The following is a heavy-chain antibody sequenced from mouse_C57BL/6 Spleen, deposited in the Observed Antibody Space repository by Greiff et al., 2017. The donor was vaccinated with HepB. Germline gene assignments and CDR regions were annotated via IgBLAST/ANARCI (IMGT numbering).Heavy chain of an antibody. J-gene: IGHJ3*01. CDR2: IDPENGDT. D-gene: IGHD4-1*02. CDR3: TTPTGAWFAY. CDR1: GFNIKDDY. V-gene: IGHV14-4*01. Sequence: EVQLKESGAELVRPGASVKLSCTASGFNIKDDYMHWVKQRPEQGLEWIGWIDPENGDTEYASKFQGKATITADTSSNTAYLQLSSLTSEDTAVYYCTTPTGAWFAYWGQGTLVTVSA.